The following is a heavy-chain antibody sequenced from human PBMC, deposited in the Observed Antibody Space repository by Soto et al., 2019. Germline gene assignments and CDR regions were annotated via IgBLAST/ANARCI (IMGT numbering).Heavy chain of an antibody. J-gene: IGHJ6*02. V-gene: IGHV3-53*01. CDR2: IYSGGST. Sequence: GGSLRLSCAASGFTVSSNYMSWVRQAPGKGLEWVSVIYSGGSTYYADSVKGRFTISRDNSKNTVHLQMNSLRAEDTAVYYCAREWELPNYYGMDVWGQGTTVTVS. CDR1: GFTVSSNY. D-gene: IGHD1-26*01. CDR3: AREWELPNYYGMDV.